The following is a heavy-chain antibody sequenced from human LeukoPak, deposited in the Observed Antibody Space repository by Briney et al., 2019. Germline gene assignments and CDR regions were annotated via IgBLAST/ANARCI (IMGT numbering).Heavy chain of an antibody. Sequence: PGGSLRLSCAASGFTFSNFNMHWVRQAPGEGLEWVALTSREGNNEYYADSVKGRFTISRDNSKNSLYLQMNGLRVEDTAVYYCARGSRVIDYWGQGTLVTVSS. CDR3: ARGSRVIDY. D-gene: IGHD2-15*01. J-gene: IGHJ4*02. CDR2: TSREGNNE. V-gene: IGHV3-30*03. CDR1: GFTFSNFN.